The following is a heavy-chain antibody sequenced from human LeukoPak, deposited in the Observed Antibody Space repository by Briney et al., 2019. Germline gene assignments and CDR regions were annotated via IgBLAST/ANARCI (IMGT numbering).Heavy chain of an antibody. Sequence: GGSLGLSCAASGFIFSVYYMAWVRQAPGKGLEWVGLSRNKENRYSTEYGASVKGRVTISRDDSKNLMYLEMKSLKSEDTAVYYCVREYFGGYDYWGQGTLVTVSS. D-gene: IGHD2-15*01. V-gene: IGHV3-72*01. CDR3: VREYFGGYDY. CDR2: SRNKENRYST. CDR1: GFIFSVYY. J-gene: IGHJ4*02.